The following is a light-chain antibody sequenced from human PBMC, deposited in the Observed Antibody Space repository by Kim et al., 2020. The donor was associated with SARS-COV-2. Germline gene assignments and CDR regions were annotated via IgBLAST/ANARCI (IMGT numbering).Light chain of an antibody. CDR2: GKN. Sequence: ALGQTVRITCQGDSLRSYYATWYQQKPGQAPLLVIYGKNNRPSGIPDRFSGSSSGSTASLTITGAQAEDEADYYCNSRDNGDNHVLFGGGTQLTVL. V-gene: IGLV3-19*01. J-gene: IGLJ2*01. CDR1: SLRSYY. CDR3: NSRDNGDNHVL.